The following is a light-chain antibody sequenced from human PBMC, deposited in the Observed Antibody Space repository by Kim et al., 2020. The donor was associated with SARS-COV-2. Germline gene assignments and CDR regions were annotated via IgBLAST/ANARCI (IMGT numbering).Light chain of an antibody. CDR3: SSYAGSYTLV. V-gene: IGLV2-11*01. CDR1: SSDVGRYNY. CDR2: DVT. Sequence: QSALTQPRSVSGSPGQSVTISCTGTSSDVGRYNYVSWYQQHPGKAPKLMIYDVTKRPSGVPDRFSGSKSGNTASLTISGLQAEDETDYYCSSYAGSYTLVFGGGTQLTVL. J-gene: IGLJ2*01.